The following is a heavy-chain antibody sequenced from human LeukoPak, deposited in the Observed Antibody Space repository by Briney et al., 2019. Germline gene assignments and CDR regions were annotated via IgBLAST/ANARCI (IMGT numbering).Heavy chain of an antibody. D-gene: IGHD6-19*01. CDR2: INSDGDIT. CDR3: VRDRSGANADY. Sequence: GGSLRLSCAASGFTFSDYWMHWVRQGPGKGLVWVSRINSDGDITHYADSVRGRFTISRDNAKNTLFLQMNSLRAEDTAVYYCVRDRSGANADYWGQGSLVTVSS. CDR1: GFTFSDYW. J-gene: IGHJ4*02. V-gene: IGHV3-74*01.